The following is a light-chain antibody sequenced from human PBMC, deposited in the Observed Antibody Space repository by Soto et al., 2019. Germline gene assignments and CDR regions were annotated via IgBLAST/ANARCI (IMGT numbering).Light chain of an antibody. J-gene: IGLJ2*01. CDR1: SSDIGNYDF. CDR2: EVS. CDR3: SSYTTSTSVIL. V-gene: IGLV2-14*01. Sequence: QSALTQPASVSGSPGQSITISCTGTSSDIGNYDFVSWYQQVPGTAPKAMIYEVSSRPSGVSNRFSGSKSGNTASLTSSGLQAEDEAYYYCSSYTTSTSVILFGGGTKLTVL.